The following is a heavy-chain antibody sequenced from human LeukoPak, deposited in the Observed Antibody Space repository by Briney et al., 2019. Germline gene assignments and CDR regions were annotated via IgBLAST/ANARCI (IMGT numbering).Heavy chain of an antibody. J-gene: IGHJ4*02. Sequence: ASVKVSCKASGYTSRRYEINWVRQAPGQGLEWVGRIHTNSGKTGYAQKFQGRVTMSRDTSTETAFMELSSLKFDDTAIFYCARGHYGGNRYFDIWGQGTLVTVSS. D-gene: IGHD4-23*01. CDR2: IHTNSGKT. CDR1: GYTSRRYE. V-gene: IGHV1-8*01. CDR3: ARGHYGGNRYFDI.